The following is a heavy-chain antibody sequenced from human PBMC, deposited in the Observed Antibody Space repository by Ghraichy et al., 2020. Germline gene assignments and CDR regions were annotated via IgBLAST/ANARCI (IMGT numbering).Heavy chain of an antibody. V-gene: IGHV4-39*07. CDR2: IYYSGST. J-gene: IGHJ4*02. CDR3: ARPIKDSSRNEGTYYFDY. Sequence: SETLSLTCTVSGGSISSSSYYWGWIRQPPGKGLEWIGSIYYSGSTYYNPSLKSRVTISVDTSKNQFSLKLSSVTAADTAVYYCARPIKDSSRNEGTYYFDYWGQGTLVTVSS. CDR1: GGSISSSSYY. D-gene: IGHD6-13*01.